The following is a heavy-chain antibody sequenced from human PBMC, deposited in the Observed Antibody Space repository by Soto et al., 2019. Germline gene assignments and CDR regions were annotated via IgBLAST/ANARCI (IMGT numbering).Heavy chain of an antibody. CDR3: AVYSGYDRWYFDL. Sequence: ASLKVSCKASGYTFNSYAMHWVRQAPGQRLEWMGWINAGNGNTKYSQKFQGRVTITRDTSASTAYMELSSLRSEDTAVYYCAVYSGYDRWYFDLWRRGTLVTFSS. CDR2: INAGNGNT. D-gene: IGHD5-12*01. V-gene: IGHV1-3*01. CDR1: GYTFNSYA. J-gene: IGHJ2*01.